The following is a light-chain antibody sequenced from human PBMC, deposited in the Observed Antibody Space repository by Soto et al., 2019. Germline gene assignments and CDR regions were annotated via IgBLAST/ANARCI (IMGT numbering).Light chain of an antibody. CDR3: SSYPGSSTYV. CDR1: SSDVGRYNR. V-gene: IGLV2-18*02. Sequence: QSALTQPPSVSGSPGQSVTISCTGTSSDVGRYNRVSWYQQPPGTAPKLMIDEVSDRPSGVPDRFSGSKSGNTASLTISGLQAEDEADYYCSSYPGSSTYVFGTGTNLTVL. J-gene: IGLJ1*01. CDR2: EVS.